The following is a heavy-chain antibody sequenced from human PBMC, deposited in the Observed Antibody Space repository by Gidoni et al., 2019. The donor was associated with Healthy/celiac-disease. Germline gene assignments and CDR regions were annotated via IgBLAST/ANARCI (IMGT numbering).Heavy chain of an antibody. J-gene: IGHJ3*02. Sequence: EVQLLESGGGLVQPGGSLRLSCAASGFNFSSYDMSWVRQAPGKGMDWVSAISGSGGSTYYADSVKGRFTISRDNSKNTLYLQMNSLRAEDTAVYYCAKETTGYSSSWSYDAFDIWGQGTMVTVSS. V-gene: IGHV3-23*01. CDR2: ISGSGGST. D-gene: IGHD6-13*01. CDR3: AKETTGYSSSWSYDAFDI. CDR1: GFNFSSYD.